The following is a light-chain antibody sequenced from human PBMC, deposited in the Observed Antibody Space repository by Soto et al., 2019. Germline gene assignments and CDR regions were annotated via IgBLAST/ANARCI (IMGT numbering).Light chain of an antibody. CDR1: QNIGTY. CDR3: QHSYWPPLT. CDR2: DAS. Sequence: DIQMTQSPSTLSASVGDRVTVSCRASQNIGTYLTWYQQKSGKAAEVLIYDASKLQSGVPSIFSGSGSRADFTLTISILQPEDSATYYYQHSYWPPLTFGEGTKVDIK. J-gene: IGKJ4*01. V-gene: IGKV1-39*01.